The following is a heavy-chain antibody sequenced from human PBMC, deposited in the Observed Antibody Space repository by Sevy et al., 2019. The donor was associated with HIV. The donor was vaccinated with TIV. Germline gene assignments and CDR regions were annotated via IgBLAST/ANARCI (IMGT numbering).Heavy chain of an antibody. CDR2: IYYSGST. V-gene: IGHV4-31*03. Sequence: SETLSLTCTVSGGSISSGGYYWSWIRQHPGKGLEWIGYIYYSGSTYYNPSLKSRVTISVDTSKNQFSLKLSSVTAADTAVYYCARTQKDFYGDYSPRVVDYWGQGTLVTVSS. CDR3: ARTQKDFYGDYSPRVVDY. CDR1: GGSISSGGYY. D-gene: IGHD4-17*01. J-gene: IGHJ4*02.